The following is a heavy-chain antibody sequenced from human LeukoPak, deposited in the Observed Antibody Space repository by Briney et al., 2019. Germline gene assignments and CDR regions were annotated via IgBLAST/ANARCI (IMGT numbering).Heavy chain of an antibody. CDR1: DGSISSYY. D-gene: IGHD1-26*01. V-gene: IGHV4-59*01. CDR3: ARARSGSYTYFDY. Sequence: SETLSLTCTVSDGSISSYYWSWIRQPPGKGLEWIGYIYYSGSTNYNPSLKSRVTISVDTSKNQFSLKLSSVTAADTAVYYCARARSGSYTYFDYWGQGTLVTVSS. CDR2: IYYSGST. J-gene: IGHJ4*02.